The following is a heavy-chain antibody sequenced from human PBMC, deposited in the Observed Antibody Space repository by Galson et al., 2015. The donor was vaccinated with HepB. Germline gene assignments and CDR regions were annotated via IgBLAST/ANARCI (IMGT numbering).Heavy chain of an antibody. J-gene: IGHJ4*02. CDR3: AREDTAMVYTLDY. Sequence: SLRLSCAASGFTFSSYGMHWVRQAPGKGLEWVAVIWYDGSNKYYADSVKGRFTISRDNSKNTLYLQMNSLRAEDTAVYYCAREDTAMVYTLDYWGQGTLVTVSS. V-gene: IGHV3-33*01. CDR2: IWYDGSNK. CDR1: GFTFSSYG. D-gene: IGHD5-18*01.